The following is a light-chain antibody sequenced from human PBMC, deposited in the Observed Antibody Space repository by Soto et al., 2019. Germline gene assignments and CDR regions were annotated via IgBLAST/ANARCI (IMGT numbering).Light chain of an antibody. V-gene: IGLV2-23*01. CDR3: CSYAGSSTVYV. CDR1: SSDVGSYNL. CDR2: EGS. J-gene: IGLJ1*01. Sequence: QSALTQPASVSGSPGQSITISCTGTSSDVGSYNLVSWYQQHPGKAPKLMIYEGSKRPSGVSNRFSVSKSGNTASLTISGLQAEDEADYYCCSYAGSSTVYVFGTGTKLTVL.